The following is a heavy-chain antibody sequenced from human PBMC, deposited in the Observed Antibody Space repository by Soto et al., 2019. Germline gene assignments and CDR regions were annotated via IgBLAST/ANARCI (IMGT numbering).Heavy chain of an antibody. CDR2: ISAYTDIP. D-gene: IGHD2-2*01. Sequence: QVQLVQSGAEVKKPGASVKVSCRASGYTFTNFGVTWVRRAPGQGLEWMGWISAYTDIPNYSQKFQGRVTMTIDTSTRTAYMDLRSLTSDDTAVYYCARVIPCVEAWFDPWGQGTLVTVSS. CDR1: GYTFTNFG. V-gene: IGHV1-18*01. CDR3: ARVIPCVEAWFDP. J-gene: IGHJ5*02.